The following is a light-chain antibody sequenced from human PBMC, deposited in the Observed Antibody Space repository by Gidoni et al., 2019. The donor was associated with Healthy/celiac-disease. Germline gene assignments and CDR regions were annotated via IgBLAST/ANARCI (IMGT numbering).Light chain of an antibody. Sequence: EIVMTQSPATLSVSRGERAPLSCRASQSVSSNLAWYQQKPGQAPRLLIYGASTRATGIPARFSGSGAGKEFTLTISSLQSEDFAFYYCQQYNNWPRTFGQGTKVEIK. CDR1: QSVSSN. J-gene: IGKJ1*01. CDR2: GAS. V-gene: IGKV3-15*01. CDR3: QQYNNWPRT.